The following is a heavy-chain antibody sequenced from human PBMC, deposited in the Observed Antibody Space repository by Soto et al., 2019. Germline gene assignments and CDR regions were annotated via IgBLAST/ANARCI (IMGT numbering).Heavy chain of an antibody. CDR2: IYPNSGYT. Sequence: GASVKVSCKASGYSFTGYCIHWLLQAPGQGLEWMGWIYPNSGYTKSAQKFQGRLTLTRDTSITTAYMELSSLRSDDTAVYYCAKDGPIAARPPPGFDWFDPWGQGTLVTVSS. J-gene: IGHJ5*02. D-gene: IGHD6-6*01. CDR1: GYSFTGYC. CDR3: AKDGPIAARPPPGFDWFDP. V-gene: IGHV1-2*02.